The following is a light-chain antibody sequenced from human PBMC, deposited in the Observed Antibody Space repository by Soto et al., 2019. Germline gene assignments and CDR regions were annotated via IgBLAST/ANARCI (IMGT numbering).Light chain of an antibody. Sequence: SVLTGSPGTMSSYAGERATLSCSASQSVSSSYLAWYQQRPGQPPRLLTYDASTRATGIPARFSGSGSGTDFTLTISSLQSEDFAVYYCQQYNNRPWTFGQGTKVDI. CDR1: QSVSSSY. CDR2: DAS. J-gene: IGKJ1*01. CDR3: QQYNNRPWT. V-gene: IGKV3D-7*01.